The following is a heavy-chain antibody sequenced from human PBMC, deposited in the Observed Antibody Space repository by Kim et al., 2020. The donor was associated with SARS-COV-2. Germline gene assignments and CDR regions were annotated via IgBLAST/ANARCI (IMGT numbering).Heavy chain of an antibody. V-gene: IGHV3-21*01. CDR3: ARRGYCGGDCYLDPYYYYYGMDV. D-gene: IGHD2-21*02. CDR2: ISSSSSYI. J-gene: IGHJ6*02. CDR1: GFTFSSYS. Sequence: VWSLRLSCAASGFTFSSYSMNWVRQAPGKGLEWVSSISSSSSYIYYADSVKGRFTISRDNAKNSLYLQMNSLRAEDTAVYYCARRGYCGGDCYLDPYYYYYGMDVWGQGTTVTVSS.